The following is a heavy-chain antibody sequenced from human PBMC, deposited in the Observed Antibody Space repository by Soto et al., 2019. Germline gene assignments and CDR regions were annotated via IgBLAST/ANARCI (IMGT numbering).Heavy chain of an antibody. CDR3: AKDKRVSRQTWFDS. J-gene: IGHJ5*01. CDR1: GFTFSSYG. V-gene: IGHV3-30*18. Sequence: LRLSCAAYGFTFSSYGMHWVRQAPGNGLEWVAVISYDGSNKYYADSVKRRFTISRDNSKNTLYLQMNSLRAEDTAVYYCAKDKRVSRQTWFDSWGQGTLVTVSS. CDR2: ISYDGSNK.